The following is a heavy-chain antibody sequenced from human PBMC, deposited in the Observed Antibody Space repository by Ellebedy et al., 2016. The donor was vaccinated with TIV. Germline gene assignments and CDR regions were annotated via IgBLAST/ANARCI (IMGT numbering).Heavy chain of an antibody. CDR2: IKQDGSET. Sequence: PGESLKISCAASGFTFSTYWMSWVRQAPGKGLERVAIIKQDGSETYYMDSVKGRFTISWDNAKTSLYLQMNSLRVEDTAVYYCARVCCYFDSRSNPNWFDPWGQGTLVTVSS. CDR1: GFTFSTYW. J-gene: IGHJ5*02. D-gene: IGHD3-10*01. V-gene: IGHV3-7*03. CDR3: ARVCCYFDSRSNPNWFDP.